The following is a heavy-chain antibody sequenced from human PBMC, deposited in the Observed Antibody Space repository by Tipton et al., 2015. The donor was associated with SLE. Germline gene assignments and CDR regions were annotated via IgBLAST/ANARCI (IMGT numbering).Heavy chain of an antibody. J-gene: IGHJ6*03. CDR3: ARGGGGYQLLSVYSYYMDV. V-gene: IGHV4-59*12. Sequence: TLSLTCTVSGGSISSYYWSWIRQPPGKGLEWIGDASYGGRPNFNPSLKSRVTISLDTSKNQFSLKLRSVTAADTAVYYCARGGGGYQLLSVYSYYMDVWGKGTTVTVSS. D-gene: IGHD2-2*01. CDR1: GGSISSYY. CDR2: ASYGGRP.